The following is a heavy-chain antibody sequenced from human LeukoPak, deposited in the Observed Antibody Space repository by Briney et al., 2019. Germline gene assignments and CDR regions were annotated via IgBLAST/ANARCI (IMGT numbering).Heavy chain of an antibody. D-gene: IGHD6-19*01. Sequence: SETLSLTCAVSGGSISSSSHYRGWIRQPPGKGLEWIGSVFYIGTTYSNPSCKGRATISVDTSKNHFFLKLSSVTAADTADYYCASFSGWYVYWGHVTLVTVSS. V-gene: IGHV4-39*02. CDR3: ASFSGWYVY. J-gene: IGHJ5*01. CDR1: GGSISSSSHY. CDR2: VFYIGTT.